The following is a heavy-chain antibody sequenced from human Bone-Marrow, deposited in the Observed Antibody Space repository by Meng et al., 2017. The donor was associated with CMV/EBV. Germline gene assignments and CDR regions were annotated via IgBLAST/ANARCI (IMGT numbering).Heavy chain of an antibody. CDR2: INPNSGNT. D-gene: IGHD5-24*01. Sequence: ASVKVSCKASGYTFTSYGISWVRQAPGQGLEWMGWINPNSGNTGYAQKFQGRVTMTRNTSISTAYMELSSLRSEDTAVYYCARERDGYPNDYWGQGTLVTVSS. CDR1: GYTFTSYG. V-gene: IGHV1-8*02. J-gene: IGHJ4*02. CDR3: ARERDGYPNDY.